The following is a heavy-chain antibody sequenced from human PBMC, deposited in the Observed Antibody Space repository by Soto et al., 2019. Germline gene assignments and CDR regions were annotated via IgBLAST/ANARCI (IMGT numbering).Heavy chain of an antibody. Sequence: SETLSLTCAVSGVSISSSNWWSWVRQPPGKGLEWIGEIYHSGSTNYNPSLKSRVTISVDKSKNQFSLKLSSVTAADTAVYYCVRSTTVITNFDYWGQGTLVTVSS. CDR2: IYHSGST. D-gene: IGHD4-4*01. CDR3: VRSTTVITNFDY. V-gene: IGHV4-4*02. CDR1: GVSISSSNW. J-gene: IGHJ4*02.